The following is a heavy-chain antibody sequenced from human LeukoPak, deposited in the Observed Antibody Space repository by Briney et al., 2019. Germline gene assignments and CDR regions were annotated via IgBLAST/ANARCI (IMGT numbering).Heavy chain of an antibody. V-gene: IGHV5-51*01. J-gene: IGHJ1*01. Sequence: PGESLKISCKASGYSFTNYWIGWVRQMPGKGLEWMGIIYPGDSDTRYSPSFQGQVTISADKSVSTAYLQWSSLKASDTAIYFCATYAGTSSKYFQPWGQGTLVTVSS. D-gene: IGHD3-10*01. CDR1: GYSFTNYW. CDR2: IYPGDSDT. CDR3: ATYAGTSSKYFQP.